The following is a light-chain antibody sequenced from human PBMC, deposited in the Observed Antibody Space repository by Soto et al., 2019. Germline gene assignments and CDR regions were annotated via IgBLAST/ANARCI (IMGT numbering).Light chain of an antibody. V-gene: IGKV1-5*03. Sequence: DIHMTQSPYTLSASVGDRVTITCRASQIIDDWLAWYQQKPGKPPKLLIYRASNLETGVPSRFSGSRSGTEFTLTINHLQPDDSATYYCQEYNSYFGGGTKVEIK. CDR3: QEYNSY. CDR2: RAS. CDR1: QIIDDW. J-gene: IGKJ4*01.